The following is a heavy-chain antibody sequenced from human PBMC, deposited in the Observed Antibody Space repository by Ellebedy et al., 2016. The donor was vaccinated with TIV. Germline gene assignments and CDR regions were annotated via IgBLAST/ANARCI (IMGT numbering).Heavy chain of an antibody. CDR3: ARWYDDSWTGYYN. J-gene: IGHJ4*02. CDR2: IKYDGSET. Sequence: PGGSLRLSCAASGFSFSTYWMSWVRQAPGKGLEWVANIKYDGSETYYGASVKGRFTISRDNAKMSLYLQMDSLRAEDTAVYYCARWYDDSWTGYYNWGQGTLVTVSS. D-gene: IGHD3-3*01. V-gene: IGHV3-7*02. CDR1: GFSFSTYW.